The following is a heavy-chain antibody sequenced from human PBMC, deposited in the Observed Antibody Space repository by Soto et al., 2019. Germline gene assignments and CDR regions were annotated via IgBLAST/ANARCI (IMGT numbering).Heavy chain of an antibody. D-gene: IGHD3-3*01. J-gene: IGHJ5*02. Sequence: GGSLRLSCAASGFTFSSYWMSWVRQAPGKGLEWVANIKQDGSEKYYVDSVKGRFTISRDNAKNSLYLQMNSLRAEDTAVYYCASMYYDFGGHWFDPWGQGTLVTVSS. CDR3: ASMYYDFGGHWFDP. CDR2: IKQDGSEK. CDR1: GFTFSSYW. V-gene: IGHV3-7*01.